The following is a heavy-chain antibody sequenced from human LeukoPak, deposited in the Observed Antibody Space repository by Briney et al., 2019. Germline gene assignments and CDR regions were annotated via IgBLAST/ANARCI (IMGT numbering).Heavy chain of an antibody. Sequence: PGGSLRLSCAASGFTFSSYAMSWVRQAPGKGLEWVSAISGSGGSTYYADSVKGRFTISRDNSKNTLYLQMNSLRAEDTAVYYCAKGLFPLQTAAGGRYYGMDVWGQGTTVTVSS. J-gene: IGHJ6*02. CDR1: GFTFSSYA. V-gene: IGHV3-23*01. D-gene: IGHD6-13*01. CDR3: AKGLFPLQTAAGGRYYGMDV. CDR2: ISGSGGST.